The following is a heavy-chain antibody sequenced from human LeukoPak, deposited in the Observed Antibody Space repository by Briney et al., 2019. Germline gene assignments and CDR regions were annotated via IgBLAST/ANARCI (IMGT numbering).Heavy chain of an antibody. CDR3: ARDMQAGIAAGPDY. CDR1: GYTFTGYY. V-gene: IGHV1-2*02. J-gene: IGHJ4*02. CDR2: INPNSGGT. D-gene: IGHD6-13*01. Sequence: ASVKVSCKASGYTFTGYYMHWVRQAPGQGLEWMGWINPNSGGTNYAQKFQGRVTMTRDTSISTAYMELSRLRSDDTAVYYCARDMQAGIAAGPDYWGQGTVVTVSS.